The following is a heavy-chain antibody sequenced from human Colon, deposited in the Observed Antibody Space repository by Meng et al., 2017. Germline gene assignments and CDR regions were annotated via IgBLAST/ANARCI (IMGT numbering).Heavy chain of an antibody. CDR2: ISSDGSST. V-gene: IGHV3-74*01. Sequence: EGARVGGGGGLFRPGGSLGLFCAGSEFTFRRYWMHWVRQAPGKGLGWVSRISSDGSSTIYADSVKGRFTISRDNAKNTLSLQMNSLRAEDTAVYYCAAFRSGKIDYWGQGTLVTVSS. D-gene: IGHD1-26*01. CDR3: AAFRSGKIDY. CDR1: EFTFRRYW. J-gene: IGHJ4*02.